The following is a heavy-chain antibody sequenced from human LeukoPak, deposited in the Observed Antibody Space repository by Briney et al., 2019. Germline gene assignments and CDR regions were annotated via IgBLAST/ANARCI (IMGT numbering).Heavy chain of an antibody. V-gene: IGHV4-34*01. Sequence: SETLSLTCAVYGGSFSGYYWSWIRQPPGKGLEWIGEINHSGSTNYNPSLKSRVTISVDTSKNQFSLKLSSVTAADTAVYYCARDVRYGIPNWGQGTLVTVSS. D-gene: IGHD2-8*01. CDR3: ARDVRYGIPN. CDR2: INHSGST. J-gene: IGHJ4*02. CDR1: GGSFSGYY.